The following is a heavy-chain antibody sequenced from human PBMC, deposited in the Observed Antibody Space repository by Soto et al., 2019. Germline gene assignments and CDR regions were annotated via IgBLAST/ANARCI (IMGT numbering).Heavy chain of an antibody. V-gene: IGHV1-2*02. CDR1: GFSFTGYY. CDR2: INAHSGGT. D-gene: IGHD6-6*01. CDR3: AKDLTPQLAYWLAP. J-gene: IGHJ5*02. Sequence: ASVKVSCKASGFSFTGYYIHWLRQAPGQGLEWMGWINAHSGGTEYAQKFQGRVTLTRDTSIATAYLTLTSLTSDDTALYYCAKDLTPQLAYWLAPCGQGTHVPVS.